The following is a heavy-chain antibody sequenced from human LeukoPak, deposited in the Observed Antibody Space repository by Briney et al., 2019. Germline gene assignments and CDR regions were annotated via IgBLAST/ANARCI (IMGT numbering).Heavy chain of an antibody. CDR3: ARVLSGYDQNNDY. J-gene: IGHJ4*02. Sequence: PSETLSLTCTVSGYSISSGYYWGWIRQPPGKGLEWIGSIYHSGSTYYNPSLKSRVTISVDTSKNQFSLKLSSVTAVDTAVYYCARVLSGYDQNNDYWGQGTLVTVSS. D-gene: IGHD5-12*01. V-gene: IGHV4-38-2*02. CDR2: IYHSGST. CDR1: GYSISSGYY.